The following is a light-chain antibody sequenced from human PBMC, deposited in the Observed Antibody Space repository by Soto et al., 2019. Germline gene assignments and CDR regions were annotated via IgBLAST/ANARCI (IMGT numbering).Light chain of an antibody. CDR1: SSNIGGEA. V-gene: IGLV1-44*01. CDR3: AAWDDSLNGYV. CDR2: SYN. Sequence: QSVLTQPPSTSGTPGQRVTISCSGSSSNIGGEAVNWYQQLPGTAPKLLIYSYNQRPSGVPDRFSGSKSGTSASLAISGLQSEDEADYICAAWDDSLNGYVFGTGTKLNVL. J-gene: IGLJ1*01.